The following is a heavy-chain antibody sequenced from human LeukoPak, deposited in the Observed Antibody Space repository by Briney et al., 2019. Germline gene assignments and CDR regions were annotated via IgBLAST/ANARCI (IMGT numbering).Heavy chain of an antibody. CDR2: INPNSGGT. CDR1: GYTFTGHY. CDR3: ARGVTVSGYEPNFDN. Sequence: ASVKVSCKASGYTFTGHYMHWVRQAPGQGLEWMGWINPNSGGTNYAQKFQGRVTMTRDTSISTAYMELSRLRSDDTAVYYCARGVTVSGYEPNFDNWGQGTLVTVSS. D-gene: IGHD5-12*01. V-gene: IGHV1-2*02. J-gene: IGHJ4*02.